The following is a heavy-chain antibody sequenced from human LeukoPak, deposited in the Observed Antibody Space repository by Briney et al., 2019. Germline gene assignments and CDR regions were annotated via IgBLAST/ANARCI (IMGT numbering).Heavy chain of an antibody. CDR3: AREGYCSSTSCYFSDYYYYGMDV. CDR2: IYTSGST. D-gene: IGHD2-2*01. V-gene: IGHV4-4*07. CDR1: GGSISSYY. J-gene: IGHJ6*02. Sequence: SETLSLTCTVSGGSISSYYWSWIRQPAGKGLEWIGRIYTSGSTNYNPSLKSRVTMSVDTSKNQFSLKLSSVTAADTAVYYCAREGYCSSTSCYFSDYYYYGMDVWGQGTTVTVS.